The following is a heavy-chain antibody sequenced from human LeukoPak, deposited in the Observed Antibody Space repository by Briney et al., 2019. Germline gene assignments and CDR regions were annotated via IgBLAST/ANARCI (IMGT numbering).Heavy chain of an antibody. D-gene: IGHD3-3*01. CDR3: ARHGDFWSGYYYYFDY. CDR1: GGFFSGYY. V-gene: IGHV4-34*01. Sequence: SETLSLTCAVYGGFFSGYYWSWIRQPPGKGLERIGEINHSGSTNYNPSLKSRVTISVDTSKNQFSLKLSSVTAADTAVYYCARHGDFWSGYYYYFDYWGQGTLVTVSS. CDR2: INHSGST. J-gene: IGHJ4*02.